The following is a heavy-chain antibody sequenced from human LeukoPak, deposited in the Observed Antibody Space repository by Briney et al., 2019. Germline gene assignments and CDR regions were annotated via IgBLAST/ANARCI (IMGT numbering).Heavy chain of an antibody. CDR2: IYYSGST. J-gene: IGHJ4*02. D-gene: IGHD3-16*02. Sequence: PSETLSLTCTVAGGSISSSTYYWGWIRQTPGKGLEWIGSIYYSGSTYYNPSLKSRVTMSVDTSKNQFSLKLSSVTAADTAVYYCARESAITFGGVIAIWGQGTLVTVSS. CDR3: ARESAITFGGVIAI. V-gene: IGHV4-39*07. CDR1: GGSISSSTYY.